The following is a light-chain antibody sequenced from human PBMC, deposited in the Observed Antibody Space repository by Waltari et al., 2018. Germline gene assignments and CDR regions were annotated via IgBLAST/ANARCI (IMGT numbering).Light chain of an antibody. CDR3: QQYNNWPRT. V-gene: IGKV3-15*01. CDR2: GAS. J-gene: IGKJ2*01. CDR1: QSVSSN. Sequence: EIVMTQSPATLSVSPGARATISCRASQSVSSNLAWYQQKPGQAPRLLIYGASTRATGIPARFSGSGSGTEFTLTISNLQSEDFAVYYCQQYNNWPRTFGQGTKLEIK.